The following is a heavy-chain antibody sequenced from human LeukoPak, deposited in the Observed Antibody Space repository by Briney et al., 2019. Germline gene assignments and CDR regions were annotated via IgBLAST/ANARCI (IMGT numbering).Heavy chain of an antibody. D-gene: IGHD5/OR15-5a*01. CDR3: ARVYELREEDYHYYYMDV. J-gene: IGHJ6*03. CDR1: GFTFSSYG. Sequence: GGSLRLSCAASGFTFSSYGMTWVRQAPGKGLEWVSGINWNGGSTGYADSVKGRFTISRDNAKNSLYLQMNSLRAEDTALYYCARVYELREEDYHYYYMDVWGKGTTVTVSS. V-gene: IGHV3-20*04. CDR2: INWNGGST.